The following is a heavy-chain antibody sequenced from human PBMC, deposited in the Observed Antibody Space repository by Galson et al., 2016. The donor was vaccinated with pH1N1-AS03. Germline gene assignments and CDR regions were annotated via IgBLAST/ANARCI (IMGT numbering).Heavy chain of an antibody. CDR1: GFSLCTGGMR. CDR2: IDWDDGT. V-gene: IGHV2-70*04. Sequence: PALVKPTQTLTLTCTVSGFSLCTGGMRVSWIRQPPGKALEWLGRIDWDDGTFYSTSLKTRLTISKDPSKNQVVLKMTNMDPVDTGTYYCARTLNYNTGLDVWGPGATVTVSS. J-gene: IGHJ6*02. CDR3: ARTLNYNTGLDV. D-gene: IGHD5-24*01.